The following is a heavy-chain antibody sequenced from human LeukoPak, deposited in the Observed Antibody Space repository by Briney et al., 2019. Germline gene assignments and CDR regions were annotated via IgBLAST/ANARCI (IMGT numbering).Heavy chain of an antibody. D-gene: IGHD2-2*01. CDR1: GFTFSTYW. V-gene: IGHV3-7*01. CDR2: IKQDGSEQ. CDR3: ARGRKVPAAMGNWFDP. J-gene: IGHJ5*02. Sequence: GGSLRLSCAASGFTFSTYWMSWVRRAPGKGLGWVANIKQDGSEQFYVDSVKGRFTISRDNAKNSLYLQMNNLRGEDTAVYYCARGRKVPAAMGNWFDPWGQGTLVTVSS.